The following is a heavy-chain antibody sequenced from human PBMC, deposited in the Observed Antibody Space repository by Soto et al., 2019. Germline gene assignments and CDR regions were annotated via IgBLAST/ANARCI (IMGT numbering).Heavy chain of an antibody. Sequence: GASVKVSCKASGYTFTSYGISWVRQAPGQGLEWMGWISAYNGNTNYAQKLQGRVTMTTDTSTSTAYMELRSLRSDDTAVYYCARGAPAAIRVWYYYGMDVWGQGTTVTVSS. D-gene: IGHD2-2*02. CDR2: ISAYNGNT. V-gene: IGHV1-18*01. CDR1: GYTFTSYG. CDR3: ARGAPAAIRVWYYYGMDV. J-gene: IGHJ6*02.